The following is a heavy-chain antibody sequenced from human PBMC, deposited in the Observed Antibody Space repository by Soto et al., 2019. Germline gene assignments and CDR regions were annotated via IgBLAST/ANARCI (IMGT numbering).Heavy chain of an antibody. CDR1: GGTFSSYT. CDR2: IIPILGIA. J-gene: IGHJ5*02. D-gene: IGHD6-13*01. CDR3: ARSIAAAGSRGFDP. V-gene: IGHV1-69*02. Sequence: GASVKVSCKASGGTFSSYTISWVRQAPGQGLEWMGRIIPILGIANYAQKFQGRVTITADKSTSTAYMELSSLRSEDTAVYYCARSIAAAGSRGFDPWGQGTLVTVSS.